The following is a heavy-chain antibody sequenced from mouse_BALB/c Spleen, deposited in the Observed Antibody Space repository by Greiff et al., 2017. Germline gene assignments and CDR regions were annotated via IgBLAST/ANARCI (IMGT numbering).Heavy chain of an antibody. CDR2: ISYSGST. J-gene: IGHJ2*01. V-gene: IGHV3-2*02. CDR3: ASSYYDYDGSFDY. CDR1: GYSITSDYA. D-gene: IGHD2-4*01. Sequence: EVKLMESGPGLVKPSQSLSLTCTVTGYSITSDYAWNWIRQFPGNKLEWMGYISYSGSTSYNPSLKSRISITRDTSKNQFFLQLNSVTTEDTATYYCASSYYDYDGSFDYWGQGTTLTVSS.